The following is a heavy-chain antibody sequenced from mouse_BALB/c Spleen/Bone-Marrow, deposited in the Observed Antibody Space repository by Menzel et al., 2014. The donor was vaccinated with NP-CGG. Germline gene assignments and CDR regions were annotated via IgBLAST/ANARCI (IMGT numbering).Heavy chain of an antibody. Sequence: EVHLVESGGGLVQPGGSLRLSCTTSGFTFTDYYMSWVRQPPGKALEWLAFIRNKVYGYTTEYSASVRGRFTISRDNSQSILYLQMNTLRAEDSATYYCARFPMDYWGQGTSVTVSS. CDR3: ARFPMDY. J-gene: IGHJ4*01. V-gene: IGHV7-3*02. CDR2: IRNKVYGYTT. CDR1: GFTFTDYY.